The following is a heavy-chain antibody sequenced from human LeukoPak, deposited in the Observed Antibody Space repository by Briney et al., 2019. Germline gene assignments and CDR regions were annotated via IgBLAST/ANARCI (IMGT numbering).Heavy chain of an antibody. CDR3: ARIGNRYCSGGNCPIDY. V-gene: IGHV4-39*07. D-gene: IGHD2-15*01. CDR2: IYYSGNT. CDR1: GGSISGGSYY. Sequence: SETLSLTCTVSGGSISGGSYYWGWIRQPPRKGLEWIGSIYYSGNTYYNPSLKSRVTISVDTSKNRFSLKLSSVTAADTAVYYCARIGNRYCSGGNCPIDYWGQGTLVTVSS. J-gene: IGHJ4*02.